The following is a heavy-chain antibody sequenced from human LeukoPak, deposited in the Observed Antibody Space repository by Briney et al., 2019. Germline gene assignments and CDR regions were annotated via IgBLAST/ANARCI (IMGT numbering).Heavy chain of an antibody. V-gene: IGHV1-58*01. CDR2: IVVGSGNT. J-gene: IGHJ6*04. D-gene: IGHD6-19*01. CDR1: GFTFTSSA. Sequence: GTSVKVSCKASGFTFTSSAVQWVRQARGQRLEWIGWIVVGSGNTNYAQRFQERVTITRDMSTSTAYMELSSLRSEDTAVYYCAADSGSGWYGMDVWGKGTTVTVSS. CDR3: AADSGSGWYGMDV.